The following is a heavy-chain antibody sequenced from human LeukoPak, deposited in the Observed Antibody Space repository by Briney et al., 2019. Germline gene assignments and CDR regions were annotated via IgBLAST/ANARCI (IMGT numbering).Heavy chain of an antibody. Sequence: GGSLRLSCAASGFTFSSYAMSWVRQAPGKGLEWVSAISGSGGSTYYADSVKGRFTISRDNSKNTLYLQMNSLRAEDTAVYYCAKAYYYDGSGYPNDYWGQGTLVTVSS. CDR2: ISGSGGST. V-gene: IGHV3-23*01. CDR3: AKAYYYDGSGYPNDY. CDR1: GFTFSSYA. J-gene: IGHJ4*02. D-gene: IGHD3-22*01.